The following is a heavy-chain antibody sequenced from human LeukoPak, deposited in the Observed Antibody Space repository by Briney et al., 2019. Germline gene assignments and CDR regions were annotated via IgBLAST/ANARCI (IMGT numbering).Heavy chain of an antibody. CDR1: GLSFRLHS. CDR3: ARDQYAC. Sequence: PGGSQTLFCARSGLSFRLHSMSWARQPARKGLEGVSLIGGSSSNIYHAASGKGRFTISKDNAKTSLYLQMNSRRDEDTVVYYWARDQYACWGRGTLVSVSS. CDR2: IGGSSSNI. V-gene: IGHV3-48*02. J-gene: IGHJ2*01. D-gene: IGHD2-2*01.